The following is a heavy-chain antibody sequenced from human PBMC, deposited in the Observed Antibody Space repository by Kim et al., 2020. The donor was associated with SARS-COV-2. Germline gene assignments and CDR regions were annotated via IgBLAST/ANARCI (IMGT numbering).Heavy chain of an antibody. CDR2: ISYDGSNK. Sequence: GGSLRLSCAASGFTFSSYGMHWVRQAPGKGLEWVAVISYDGSNKYYADSVKGRFTISRDNSKNTLYLQMNSLRAEDTAVYYCAKDMSSGRWPAYYFDYWGQGTLVTVSS. J-gene: IGHJ4*02. CDR3: AKDMSSGRWPAYYFDY. D-gene: IGHD2-15*01. CDR1: GFTFSSYG. V-gene: IGHV3-30*18.